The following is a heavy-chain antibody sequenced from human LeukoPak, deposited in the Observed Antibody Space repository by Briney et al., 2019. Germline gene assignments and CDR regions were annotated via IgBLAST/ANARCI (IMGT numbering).Heavy chain of an antibody. CDR2: IYYTGST. CDR1: GGSLSSYC. CDR3: AREGGYDILTGYYHDAFDI. J-gene: IGHJ3*02. D-gene: IGHD3-9*01. V-gene: IGHV4-59*01. Sequence: SETLSLTCTVSGGSLSSYCRSWIRQPTRKGLEWIGYIYYTGSTNSNPSLKSRVTISVDTSKNQFALKLTSVTAADTAVYYCAREGGYDILTGYYHDAFDIWGQGTMVTVSS.